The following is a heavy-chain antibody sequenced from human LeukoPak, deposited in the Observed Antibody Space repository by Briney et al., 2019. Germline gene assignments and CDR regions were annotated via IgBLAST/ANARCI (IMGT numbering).Heavy chain of an antibody. Sequence: GASVKVSCKASGYTFTGYYMHWVRQAPGQGLEWMGWINPSSGGTNYAQRFQGRVNMTRDTSISTAYMELSRLRSDDTAVYYCARDYYYDSSGYIFDYWGQGTLVTVPS. J-gene: IGHJ4*02. CDR2: INPSSGGT. CDR3: ARDYYYDSSGYIFDY. V-gene: IGHV1-2*02. D-gene: IGHD3-22*01. CDR1: GYTFTGYY.